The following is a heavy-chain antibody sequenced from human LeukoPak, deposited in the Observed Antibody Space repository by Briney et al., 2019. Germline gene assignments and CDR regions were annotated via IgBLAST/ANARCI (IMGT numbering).Heavy chain of an antibody. D-gene: IGHD1-7*01. Sequence: SQTLSLTCAISGDSVSSNNAAWNWIRQSPSRGIEWLGRTYYRSKWSNDYAVSVKSRITINADTSKNQFSLQLSSVTPEDTAVYYCARDYWNSVRYYFDSWGQGTLVTVSS. CDR3: ARDYWNSVRYYFDS. J-gene: IGHJ4*02. CDR2: TYYRSKWSN. CDR1: GDSVSSNNAA. V-gene: IGHV6-1*01.